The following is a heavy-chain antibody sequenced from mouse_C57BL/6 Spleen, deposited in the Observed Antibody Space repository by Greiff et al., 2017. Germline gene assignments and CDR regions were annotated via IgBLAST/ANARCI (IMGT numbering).Heavy chain of an antibody. D-gene: IGHD1-1*01. CDR2: IYPGDGDT. CDR1: GYAFSSSW. J-gene: IGHJ2*01. Sequence: VKLQESGPELVKPGASVKISCKASGYAFSSSWMNWVKQRPGKGLEWIGRIYPGDGDTNYNGKFKGKATLTADKSSSTAYMQLSSLTSEDSAVYFCATGYGSSFDYWGQGTTLTVSS. V-gene: IGHV1-82*01. CDR3: ATGYGSSFDY.